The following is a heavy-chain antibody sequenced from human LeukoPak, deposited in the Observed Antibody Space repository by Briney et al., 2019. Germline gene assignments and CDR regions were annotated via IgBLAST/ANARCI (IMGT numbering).Heavy chain of an antibody. D-gene: IGHD5-18*01. CDR3: ARDHRGYSYGYPLDY. J-gene: IGHJ4*02. CDR1: GGTFSSYA. V-gene: IGHV1-69*06. Sequence: ASVKVSCKASGGTFSSYAISWVRQAPGQGLEWMGGIIPIFGTANYAQKFQGRVTITADKSTSTAYMELSSLRSEDTAVYYWARDHRGYSYGYPLDYWGQGTLVTVSS. CDR2: IIPIFGTA.